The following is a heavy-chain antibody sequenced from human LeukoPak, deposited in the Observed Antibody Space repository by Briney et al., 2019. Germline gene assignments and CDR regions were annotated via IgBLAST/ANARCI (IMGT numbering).Heavy chain of an antibody. Sequence: GGSLRLSCAASGFTFSSYWMSWVRQAPGKGLEWVAIIWYDGSNKYYADSVKGRFTISRDNSKNTLYLQMNSLRAEDTAVYYCAREPYYYDAPDYWGQGTLVTVSS. CDR2: IWYDGSNK. J-gene: IGHJ4*02. CDR3: AREPYYYDAPDY. D-gene: IGHD3-22*01. CDR1: GFTFSSYW. V-gene: IGHV3-33*08.